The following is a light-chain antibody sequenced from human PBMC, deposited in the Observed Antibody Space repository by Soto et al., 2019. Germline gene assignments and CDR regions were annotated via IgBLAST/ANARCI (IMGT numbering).Light chain of an antibody. CDR1: SGYSNYK. V-gene: IGLV9-49*01. J-gene: IGLJ2*01. CDR3: GADHGSGSNFVSVV. CDR2: VGPGGIVG. Sequence: QSVLTQPPSASASLGASVTLTCTLSSGYSNYKVDWYQQRPGKGPRFVMRVGPGGIVGSKGDVIPDRFSVLGSGLNRYRTIKNIQEEDESDYHCGADHGSGSNFVSVVFGGGTKLTVL.